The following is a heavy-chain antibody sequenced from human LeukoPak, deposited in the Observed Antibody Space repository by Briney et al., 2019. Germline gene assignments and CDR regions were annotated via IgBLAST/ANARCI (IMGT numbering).Heavy chain of an antibody. D-gene: IGHD5-12*01. Sequence: ASVKVSCKASGYTFTSYDINWVRQATGQGLEWMGWMNPNSGNTGYAQKFQGRVTITRNTSISTAYMELSSLRSEDTAVYYCARARRYSGYSKLPNSYYMDVWGKGTTVTISS. CDR2: MNPNSGNT. V-gene: IGHV1-8*03. CDR3: ARARRYSGYSKLPNSYYMDV. CDR1: GYTFTSYD. J-gene: IGHJ6*03.